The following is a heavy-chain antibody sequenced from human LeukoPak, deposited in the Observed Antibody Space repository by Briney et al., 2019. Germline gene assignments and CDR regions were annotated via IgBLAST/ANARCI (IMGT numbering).Heavy chain of an antibody. J-gene: IGHJ3*02. Sequence: SETLSLTCNVSGVSISSSSYYWGWIRQPPGKGLEWIGSIFYSGSTYYNPSLKSRVTISVDTSKNQFSLTLNSVTAADTAVYYCARSASSTSRSAFDIWGQGTRVTASS. CDR2: IFYSGST. CDR1: GVSISSSSYY. V-gene: IGHV4-39*07. CDR3: ARSASSTSRSAFDI.